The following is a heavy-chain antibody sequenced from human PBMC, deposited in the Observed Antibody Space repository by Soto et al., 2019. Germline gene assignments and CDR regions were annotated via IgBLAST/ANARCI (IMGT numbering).Heavy chain of an antibody. J-gene: IGHJ4*02. Sequence: SETLSLTCTVSGGSVSSGDYYWSWIRQPPGKGLEWIGYIYYSGNTNYNPSLKSRVIISVDTSKNLFSLKLTSVTAADTAVYYCARGDHGPRRFYFDTWGQGTLVTVSS. V-gene: IGHV4-61*08. CDR3: ARGDHGPRRFYFDT. D-gene: IGHD2-8*01. CDR1: GGSVSSGDYY. CDR2: IYYSGNT.